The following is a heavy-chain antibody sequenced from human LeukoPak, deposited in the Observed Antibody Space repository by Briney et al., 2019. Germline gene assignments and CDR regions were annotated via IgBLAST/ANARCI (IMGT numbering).Heavy chain of an antibody. J-gene: IGHJ4*02. Sequence: GGTLRLSCAGSGFSFSRHGMNWVRQAPGKGLEWVSAISGSGGSTYYADPVKGRFTISRDNSKNTLYLQMNSLRAEDTAVYYCAKYHGAGDYVWGSHPNPLDYWGQGTLVTVSS. CDR2: ISGSGGST. V-gene: IGHV3-23*01. CDR3: AKYHGAGDYVWGSHPNPLDY. D-gene: IGHD3-16*01. CDR1: GFSFSRHG.